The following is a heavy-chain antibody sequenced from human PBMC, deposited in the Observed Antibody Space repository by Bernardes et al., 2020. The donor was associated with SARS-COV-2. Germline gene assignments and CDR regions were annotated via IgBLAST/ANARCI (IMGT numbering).Heavy chain of an antibody. CDR3: ARVLGVVGYCSGGSCPRPYYYGMDV. J-gene: IGHJ6*02. D-gene: IGHD2-15*01. CDR2: INPNSGGT. Sequence: ASVKVSCKASGYTFTGYYMHWVRQAPGQGLEWMGWINPNSGGTNYAQKFQGRVTMTRDTSISTAYMELSRLRSDDTAVYYCARVLGVVGYCSGGSCPRPYYYGMDVWGQGTTVTVSS. V-gene: IGHV1-2*02. CDR1: GYTFTGYY.